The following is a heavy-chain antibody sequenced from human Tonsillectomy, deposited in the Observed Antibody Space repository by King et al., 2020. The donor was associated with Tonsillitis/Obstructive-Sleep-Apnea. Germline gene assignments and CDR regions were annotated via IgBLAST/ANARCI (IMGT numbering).Heavy chain of an antibody. CDR3: ASGYRYGYDYDMDV. J-gene: IGHJ6*03. D-gene: IGHD5-18*01. Sequence: VQLVESGAEVKKPGESLRLSCKGSGYSFTSYWISWVRPMPGKGREGMGRIDPRDSYINYSPSFQGHVTIPADKSISTAYLQWSSLKASDTAMYYCASGYRYGYDYDMDVWGKRTTVTVSS. CDR2: IDPRDSYI. V-gene: IGHV5-10-1*01. CDR1: GYSFTSYW.